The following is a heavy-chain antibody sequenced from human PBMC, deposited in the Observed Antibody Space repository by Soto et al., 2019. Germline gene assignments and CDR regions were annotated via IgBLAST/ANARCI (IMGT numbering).Heavy chain of an antibody. J-gene: IGHJ6*02. V-gene: IGHV3-30*18. CDR2: ISYDGSNK. CDR3: AKDHGNLLLGYYYGMDV. D-gene: IGHD3-22*01. CDR1: GFTFSSYG. Sequence: GGSLRLSCAASGFTFSSYGMHWVRQAPGKGLEWVAVISYDGSNKYYADSVKGRFTISRDNSKNTLYLQMNSLRAEDTAVYYCAKDHGNLLLGYYYGMDVWGQGTTVTVSS.